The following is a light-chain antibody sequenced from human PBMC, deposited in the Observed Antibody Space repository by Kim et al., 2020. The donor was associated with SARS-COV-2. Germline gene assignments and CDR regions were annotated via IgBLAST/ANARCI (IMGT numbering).Light chain of an antibody. Sequence: SYELTQPPSVSVAPGTTARIPCGGNIIERESVHWYQQKAGQVPVLIMYYDDNQPSGIPERFSGSTSGNMDTLTISKVEAGDEADYHCQVWAYSGSQMIFG. CDR1: IIERES. V-gene: IGLV3-21*01. J-gene: IGLJ2*01. CDR2: YDD. CDR3: QVWAYSGSQMI.